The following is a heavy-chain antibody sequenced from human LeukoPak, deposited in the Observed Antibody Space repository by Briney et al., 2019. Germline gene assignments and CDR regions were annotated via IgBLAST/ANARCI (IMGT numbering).Heavy chain of an antibody. CDR3: ARRYRSSGDY. V-gene: IGHV3-74*01. D-gene: IGHD1-14*01. Sequence: GGSLRLSCAASGFTFSNYWMHWVRQAPGKGLVWVSRINSDGSSTTYADSVKGRFTISRDNAKNTLYLQMNSLRAEDTAVYFCARRYRSSGDYWGQGTLVAVSS. CDR1: GFTFSNYW. J-gene: IGHJ4*02. CDR2: INSDGSST.